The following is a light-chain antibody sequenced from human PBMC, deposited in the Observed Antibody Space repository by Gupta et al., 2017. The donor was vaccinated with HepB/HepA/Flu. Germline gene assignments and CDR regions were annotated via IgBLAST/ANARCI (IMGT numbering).Light chain of an antibody. CDR3: QQEDSSLWT. CDR2: WAS. CDR1: QNLLYSSNNKNY. Sequence: DIVMTQSPDSLAVSLGERATIDCKSSQNLLYSSNNKNYLAWYQQKPGQPPRLLIYWASTRESGVPDSFSGSGSGTDFTLTISSLQAEDVAVYYCQQEDSSLWTFGRGTKVEIK. V-gene: IGKV4-1*01. J-gene: IGKJ1*01.